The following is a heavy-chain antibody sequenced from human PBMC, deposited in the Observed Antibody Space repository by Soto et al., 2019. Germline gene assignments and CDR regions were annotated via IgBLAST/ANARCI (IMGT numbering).Heavy chain of an antibody. V-gene: IGHV3-33*01. CDR3: ARDLDYGSGSYSDY. J-gene: IGHJ4*02. CDR2: IWYDGSNK. D-gene: IGHD3-10*01. CDR1: GFTFSSYG. Sequence: GGSLRLSCAASGFTFSSYGMHWVRQAPGKGLEWVAVIWYDGSNKYYADSVKGRFTISRDNSKNTLYLQMNSLRAEDTAVYYCARDLDYGSGSYSDYWGQGTLVTVSS.